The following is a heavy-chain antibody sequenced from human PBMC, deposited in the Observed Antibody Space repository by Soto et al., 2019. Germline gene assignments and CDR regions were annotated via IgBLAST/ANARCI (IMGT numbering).Heavy chain of an antibody. Sequence: GASVKVSCKASGGTFSSYAISWVRQAPGRGLEWMGGIIPIFGTANYAQKFQGRVTITADESTSTAYMELSSLRSEDTAVYYCARLPGYCSSTSCPNDYYYYGMDVWGQGTTVTVSS. D-gene: IGHD2-2*01. CDR2: IIPIFGTA. J-gene: IGHJ6*02. CDR3: ARLPGYCSSTSCPNDYYYYGMDV. V-gene: IGHV1-69*13. CDR1: GGTFSSYA.